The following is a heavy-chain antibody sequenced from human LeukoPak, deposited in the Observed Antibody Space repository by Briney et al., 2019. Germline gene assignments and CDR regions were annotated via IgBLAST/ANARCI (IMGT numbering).Heavy chain of an antibody. Sequence: GGSLRLSCAASGFTFSSYGMHWVRQAPGEGLEWVAFIRYDGSNKYYADSVKGRFTISRDNSKNTLYLQMNSLRAEDTAVYYCAKVTAGTGAQYYYYYMDVWGKGTTVTVSS. CDR3: AKVTAGTGAQYYYYYMDV. V-gene: IGHV3-30*02. D-gene: IGHD6-13*01. CDR1: GFTFSSYG. CDR2: IRYDGSNK. J-gene: IGHJ6*03.